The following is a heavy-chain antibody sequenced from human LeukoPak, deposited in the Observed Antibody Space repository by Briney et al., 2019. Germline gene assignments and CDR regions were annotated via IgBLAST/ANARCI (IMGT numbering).Heavy chain of an antibody. J-gene: IGHJ4*02. CDR1: GFTFNRYS. Sequence: GGSLRLSCAASGFTFNRYSMNWVRQAPGRGLEWVSYIAYTGTIQYADSVKGRFTISRDDAKNSLYLHMNSLRAEDTAVYYCTRDPRALDYWGQGTLVTVSS. V-gene: IGHV3-48*01. CDR2: IAYTGTI. CDR3: TRDPRALDY.